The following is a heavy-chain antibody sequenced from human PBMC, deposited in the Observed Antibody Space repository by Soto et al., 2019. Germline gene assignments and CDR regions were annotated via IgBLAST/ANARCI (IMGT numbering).Heavy chain of an antibody. D-gene: IGHD3-10*01. CDR2: IKQDGSEK. CDR1: GFTFSSYW. Sequence: GGSLRLSCAASGFTFSSYWMSWVRQAPGQGLEWVANIKQDGSEKYYVDSVKGRFTISRDNAKNSLYLQMNSLRAEDTAVYYCARGLYYGSGSYYFDYWGQGTLVTVSS. J-gene: IGHJ4*02. CDR3: ARGLYYGSGSYYFDY. V-gene: IGHV3-7*01.